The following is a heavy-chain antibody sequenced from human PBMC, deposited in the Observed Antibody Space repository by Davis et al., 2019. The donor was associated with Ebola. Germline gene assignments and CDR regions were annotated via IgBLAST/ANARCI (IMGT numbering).Heavy chain of an antibody. CDR3: ARRGPGDYSRDDAMDV. J-gene: IGHJ6*02. D-gene: IGHD4-17*01. CDR1: GYTFTSYY. Sequence: AASVKVSCKASGYTFTSYYMHWVRQAPGQGLEWMGRIIPILGIANYAQKFQGRVTITADKSTSTAYMELSSLRSEDTAVYYCARRGPGDYSRDDAMDVWGQGTTVTVSS. V-gene: IGHV1-69*02. CDR2: IIPILGIA.